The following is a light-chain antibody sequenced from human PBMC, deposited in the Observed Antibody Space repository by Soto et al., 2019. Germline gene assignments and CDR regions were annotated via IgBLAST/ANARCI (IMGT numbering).Light chain of an antibody. CDR3: CSYGSDNTYL. CDR2: EAS. V-gene: IGLV2-23*01. Sequence: QSALSQPASVSGSPGQSITISCTGTSSDVGTYGFVSWYQQTPGKAPKVLIYEASKRPSGVSSRFSGSKSGNTASLTISGPEAEDEADYYCCSYGSDNTYLFGTGTKV. J-gene: IGLJ1*01. CDR1: SSDVGTYGF.